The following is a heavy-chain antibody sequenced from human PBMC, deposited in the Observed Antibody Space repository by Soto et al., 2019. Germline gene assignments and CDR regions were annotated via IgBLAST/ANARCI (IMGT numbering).Heavy chain of an antibody. CDR3: ARDRYYDRSGY. J-gene: IGHJ4*02. CDR2: ISAYNGNT. V-gene: IGHV1-18*01. CDR1: GYAFTSYC. Sequence: ASVKVSCKASGYAFTSYCISWVLQAPGQGREWMGWISAYNGNTNYAQKLQGRVTMTTDTSTSTAYMELRSLRSDDTAVYYCARDRYYDRSGYWRQGPLVTVSS. D-gene: IGHD3-22*01.